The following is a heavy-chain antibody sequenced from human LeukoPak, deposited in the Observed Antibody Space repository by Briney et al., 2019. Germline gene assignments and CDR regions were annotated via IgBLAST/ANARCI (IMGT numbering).Heavy chain of an antibody. CDR2: INPNSGST. J-gene: IGHJ3*02. V-gene: IGHV1-46*01. CDR1: GYTFTSYY. D-gene: IGHD2/OR15-2a*01. Sequence: ASVKVSCKASGYTFTSYYIHWVRQAPGQGLEWMGIINPNSGSTSYAQRFQGRVTMTRDTSTSTVYMEVYSLRSEDTAVYYCAKDRRRSIVLGLRAFDIWGQGTMVTVSS. CDR3: AKDRRRSIVLGLRAFDI.